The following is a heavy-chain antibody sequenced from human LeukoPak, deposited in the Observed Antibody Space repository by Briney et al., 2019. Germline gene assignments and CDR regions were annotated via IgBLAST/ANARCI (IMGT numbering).Heavy chain of an antibody. Sequence: GGSLRLSCAASGFTFSSYAMSWVRQAPGKGLEWVSAISGSGGSTYYADSVKGRFTISRDNSKNTLYLQMSSLRAEDTAVYYCAKSMVFTLPYPHFDYWGQGTLVTVSS. D-gene: IGHD2-21*01. CDR3: AKSMVFTLPYPHFDY. CDR1: GFTFSSYA. V-gene: IGHV3-23*01. CDR2: ISGSGGST. J-gene: IGHJ4*02.